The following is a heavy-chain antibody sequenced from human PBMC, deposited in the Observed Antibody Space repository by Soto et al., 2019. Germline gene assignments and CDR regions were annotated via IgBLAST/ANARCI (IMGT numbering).Heavy chain of an antibody. V-gene: IGHV3-30-3*01. CDR3: ARDRVVAGIGEIDY. CDR2: ISYDGNNK. Sequence: QVQLVESGGGVVQPGRSLRLSCAASGFTFSNSAMHWARQAPGKGLEWVAGISYDGNNKYYADSVKGRFTISRDNSMNTLYLQMNSLRPEDTAVYYCARDRVVAGIGEIDYWGQGTLVTVSS. J-gene: IGHJ4*02. CDR1: GFTFSNSA. D-gene: IGHD6-19*01.